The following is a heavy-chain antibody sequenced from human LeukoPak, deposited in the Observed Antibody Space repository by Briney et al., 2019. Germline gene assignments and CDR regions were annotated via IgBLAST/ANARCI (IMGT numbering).Heavy chain of an antibody. J-gene: IGHJ3*02. D-gene: IGHD2-21*01. Sequence: SETLSLTCAVYGGSFSGYYWSWIRQPPGKGLEWIGEITHSGSTTYNPSLKSRFTISVDTSKNQFSLKLSSVTAADTAVYYCARQYSQAFDIWGQGTMVTVSS. CDR3: ARQYSQAFDI. CDR1: GGSFSGYY. V-gene: IGHV4-34*01. CDR2: ITHSGST.